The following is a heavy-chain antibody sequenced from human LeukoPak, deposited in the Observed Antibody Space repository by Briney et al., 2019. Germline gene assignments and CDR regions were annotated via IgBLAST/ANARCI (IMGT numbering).Heavy chain of an antibody. V-gene: IGHV1-69*04. CDR1: GGTFSSYA. Sequence: ASVKVSCKASGGTFSSYAISWVRQAPGQGLEWMGRIIPILGIANYAQKFQGRVTMTRDTSTSTVYMELSSLRPEDTAVYYCARETKYYYDSSGFDYWGQGTLVTVSS. CDR3: ARETKYYYDSSGFDY. D-gene: IGHD3-22*01. J-gene: IGHJ4*02. CDR2: IIPILGIA.